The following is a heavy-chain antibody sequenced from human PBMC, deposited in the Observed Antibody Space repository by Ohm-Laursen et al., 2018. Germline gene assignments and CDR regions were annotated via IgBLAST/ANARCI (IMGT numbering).Heavy chain of an antibody. D-gene: IGHD5-18*01. CDR2: ISRSGDST. V-gene: IGHV3-23*01. Sequence: SLRLSCAASGFTFSTCAMNWVRQAPGKGLEWVSAISRSGDSTYYADSVKGRFTISGDNSKNTLYLQMNSLRAEDTAVYSCVKGPGGYRYGDYWGQGTLVTVSS. J-gene: IGHJ4*02. CDR1: GFTFSTCA. CDR3: VKGPGGYRYGDY.